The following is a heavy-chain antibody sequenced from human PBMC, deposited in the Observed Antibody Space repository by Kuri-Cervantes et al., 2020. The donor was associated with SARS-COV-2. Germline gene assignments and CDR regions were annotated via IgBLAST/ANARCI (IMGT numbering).Heavy chain of an antibody. CDR1: GGSISSYY. V-gene: IGHV4-59*12. J-gene: IGHJ4*02. CDR3: ARGATD. CDR2: IYYNGST. Sequence: SETLSLTCTVSGGSISSYYWSWIRQPPGKGLEWVGYIYYNGSTYYNPSLRSRVIVSVDRSKNQFSLNLNSVTAADTALYYCARGATDWGQGTLVTVSS.